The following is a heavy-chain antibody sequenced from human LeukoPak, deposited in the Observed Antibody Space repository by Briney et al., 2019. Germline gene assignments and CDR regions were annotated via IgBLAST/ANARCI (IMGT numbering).Heavy chain of an antibody. V-gene: IGHV7-4-1*02. CDR1: GYTFTSYV. J-gene: IGHJ4*02. CDR2: INTNTGNP. CDR3: ARGYSYGSPSQAYYFDY. Sequence: ASVKVSCNTSGYTFTSYVINWVRQAPGQGLEWMGWINTNTGNPTYAQGFTGRFVFSLDTSVSTAYLQISSLKAEDTAVYYCARGYSYGSPSQAYYFDYWGQGTLVTVSS. D-gene: IGHD5-18*01.